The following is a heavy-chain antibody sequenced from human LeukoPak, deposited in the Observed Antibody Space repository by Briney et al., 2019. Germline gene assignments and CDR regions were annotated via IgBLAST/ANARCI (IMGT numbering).Heavy chain of an antibody. CDR2: INRGGDNK. CDR1: GFTFSNYA. J-gene: IGHJ5*02. CDR3: AKNAVLPYCTSTSCPLDP. Sequence: GGSLRLSCAASGFTFSNYAMTWVRQAPGKGLEWVSDINRGGDNKHYADSVEGRFTISRDNSKKTLYLQMNSLRAEDTALYYCAKNAVLPYCTSTSCPLDPCGQGTLVSVSS. V-gene: IGHV3-23*01. D-gene: IGHD2-2*01.